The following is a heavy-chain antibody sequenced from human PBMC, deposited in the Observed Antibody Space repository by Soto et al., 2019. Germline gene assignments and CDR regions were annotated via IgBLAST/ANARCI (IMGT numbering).Heavy chain of an antibody. Sequence: EVQLVESGGGLVKPGGSLRLSCAASGFTFSSYSMNWVRQAPGKGLEWVSSISSSSSYIYYADSVKGRFTISRDNAKNSLYLQMNSLRAEDTAVYYCARDRSYYGSGSYYWFDPWGQGTLVTVSS. V-gene: IGHV3-21*01. CDR1: GFTFSSYS. CDR2: ISSSSSYI. CDR3: ARDRSYYGSGSYYWFDP. J-gene: IGHJ5*02. D-gene: IGHD3-10*01.